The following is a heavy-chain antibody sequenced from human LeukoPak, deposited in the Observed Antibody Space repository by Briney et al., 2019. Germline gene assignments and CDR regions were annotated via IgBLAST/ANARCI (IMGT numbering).Heavy chain of an antibody. V-gene: IGHV3-43*01. J-gene: IGHJ6*03. D-gene: IGHD5-12*01. CDR1: GFTFSSYE. CDR3: AKDKWLRGYYYYYMDV. Sequence: GASLRLSCAASGFTFSSYEMNWVRQAPGKGLEWVSLITWNGDSTYYADTVEGRFTISRDNSKNSLYLQMNSLRTEDTALYYCAKDKWLRGYYYYYMDVWGKGTTVTVSS. CDR2: ITWNGDST.